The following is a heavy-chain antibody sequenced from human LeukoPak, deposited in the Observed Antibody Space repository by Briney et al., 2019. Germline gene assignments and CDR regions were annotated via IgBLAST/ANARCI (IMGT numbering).Heavy chain of an antibody. D-gene: IGHD3-10*01. CDR2: TNSDGSSA. CDR1: GFTFSSYW. CDR3: ATEGQESSTYYYYMEA. V-gene: IGHV3-74*01. Sequence: GVSLRLSCAASGFTFSSYWMHWVRQAPGKGLVWVSRTNSDGSSATYADSVKGRFTISRDNAKNTLYLQMNRLRAEDMAVYYRATEGQESSTYYYYMEAWGKGPTVPV. J-gene: IGHJ6*03.